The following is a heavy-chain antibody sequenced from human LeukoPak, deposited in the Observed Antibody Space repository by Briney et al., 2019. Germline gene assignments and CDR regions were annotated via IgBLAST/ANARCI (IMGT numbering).Heavy chain of an antibody. CDR1: GFTFRSYW. V-gene: IGHV3-74*01. CDR2: INSDGSST. J-gene: IGHJ4*02. Sequence: GGSLRLSCAASGFTFRSYWMHWVRHAPGKGLVWVSRINSDGSSTSYADSVKGRFTVSRDNAKNTMYLQMNSLRVEDTAIYYCAREGRWGQGTLVTVSS. CDR3: AREGR.